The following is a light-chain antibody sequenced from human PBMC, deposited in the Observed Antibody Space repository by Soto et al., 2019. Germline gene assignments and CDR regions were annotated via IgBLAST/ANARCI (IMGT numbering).Light chain of an antibody. CDR3: QYYSAVWA. CDR2: DAS. V-gene: IGKV1-5*01. J-gene: IGKJ1*01. Sequence: DLQMTPSPSTLSASVGDRVTIPFRASQSLSNRLAWYQQKPGKAPKVLIYDASSLESGVPSRFSGSGSGTDFILTISSLQPDDFATYYCQYYSAVWAFGQGTKVDIK. CDR1: QSLSNR.